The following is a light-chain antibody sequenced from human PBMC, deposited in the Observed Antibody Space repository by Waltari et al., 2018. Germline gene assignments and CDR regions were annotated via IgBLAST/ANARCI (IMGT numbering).Light chain of an antibody. CDR2: HSS. Sequence: EIMLTQSPATLSSSPGERATLSCKASQSIRTYLAWYQQKPVPAPRLLIYHSSSRATGIPDRFGGSGSGTGFSLTISRLEPEDFAVYYCQNYVRLPATFGQGTKVAIK. V-gene: IGKV3-20*01. J-gene: IGKJ1*01. CDR3: QNYVRLPAT. CDR1: QSIRTY.